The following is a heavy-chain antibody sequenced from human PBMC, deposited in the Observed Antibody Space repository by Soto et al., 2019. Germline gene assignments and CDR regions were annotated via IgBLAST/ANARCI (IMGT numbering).Heavy chain of an antibody. CDR2: ISASGGTT. J-gene: IGHJ4*02. CDR3: AKDSTRLRYFDWLPPDY. CDR1: GFTFSTYA. D-gene: IGHD3-9*01. V-gene: IGHV3-23*01. Sequence: EVQLLASGGGLVQPGGSLRLSCAASGFTFSTYAMTWVRQAPGKGLEWVSAISASGGTTDYADSVKGRFTISRDNSKNTLYLQMNSLRAEDTALYYCAKDSTRLRYFDWLPPDYWGQGTLVTVSS.